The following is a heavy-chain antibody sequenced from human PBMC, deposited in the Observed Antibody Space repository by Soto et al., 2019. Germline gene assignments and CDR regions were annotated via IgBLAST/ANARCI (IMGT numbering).Heavy chain of an antibody. CDR1: GYSLTELS. V-gene: IGHV1-24*01. J-gene: IGHJ6*03. Sequence: QAQLVQSGAEVKKPGASVKVSCKVSGYSLTELSIHWVRQAPGEGLEWMGGFHPEDAETIYAQKFQGRVTMTEDTSTATAYMEPSSLRSADTAVYYCATIRGGWKDGTGYYYYMDVWGQGTTVTVSS. CDR2: FHPEDAET. CDR3: ATIRGGWKDGTGYYYYMDV. D-gene: IGHD1-1*01.